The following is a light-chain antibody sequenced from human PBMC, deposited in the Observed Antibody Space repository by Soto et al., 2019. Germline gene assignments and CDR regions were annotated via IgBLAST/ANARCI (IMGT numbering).Light chain of an antibody. CDR2: SNS. Sequence: QSVLTQPPSASGTPGQRVTISCSGSSSNIGRNAINWYQQLPGTAPKVLIFSNSNRPSGVPDRFSGSKSGTSASLAISGLQSEDEADYYCSSYRSSNSPPFVFGTGTKVTVL. J-gene: IGLJ1*01. CDR3: SSYRSSNSPPFV. CDR1: SSNIGRNA. V-gene: IGLV1-44*01.